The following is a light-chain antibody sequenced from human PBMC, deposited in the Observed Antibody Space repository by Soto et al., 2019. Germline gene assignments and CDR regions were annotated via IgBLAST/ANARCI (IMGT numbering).Light chain of an antibody. CDR3: QQRSNWPSLT. CDR1: QSVGSY. CDR2: DAS. Sequence: EIVLTQSPATLSLSPGERATLSCRASQSVGSYLAWYQQKPGQAPSLLIYDASNRATGIPARFSGSGSGTDFPLTISSLEPEDFAIYYCQQRSNWPSLTFGGGTKVEIK. J-gene: IGKJ4*01. V-gene: IGKV3-11*01.